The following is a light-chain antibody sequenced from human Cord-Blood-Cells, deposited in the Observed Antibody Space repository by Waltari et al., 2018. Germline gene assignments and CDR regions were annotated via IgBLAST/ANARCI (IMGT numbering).Light chain of an antibody. CDR2: GKN. V-gene: IGLV3-19*01. J-gene: IGLJ2*01. Sequence: SSELPQDPAVSVALGQTVRITCQGDSIRSSYASWYQQKPGQAPVIVIYGKNNRPSGIPDRFSGASSGNTASWTITGAQAEDEADYYCNSRDSSGNHVVFGGGTKLTVL. CDR1: SIRSSY. CDR3: NSRDSSGNHVV.